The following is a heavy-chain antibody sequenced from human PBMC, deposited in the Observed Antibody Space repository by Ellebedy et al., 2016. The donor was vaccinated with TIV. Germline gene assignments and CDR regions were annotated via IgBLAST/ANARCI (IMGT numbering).Heavy chain of an antibody. CDR1: GGSISYYY. D-gene: IGHD6-19*01. CDR3: ASAVAVAGTFSFDP. J-gene: IGHJ5*02. V-gene: IGHV4-59*01. Sequence: SETLSLTCTVSGGSISYYYWSWIRQPPGKGLEWIGYVYYSGSTSYNPSLKSRVTISVDTSKNQFSLTLRSVTAADTAVYYCASAVAVAGTFSFDPWGQGTLVTVSS. CDR2: VYYSGST.